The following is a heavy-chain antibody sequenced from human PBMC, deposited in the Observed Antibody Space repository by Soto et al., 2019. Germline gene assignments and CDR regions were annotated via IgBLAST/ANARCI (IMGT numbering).Heavy chain of an antibody. J-gene: IGHJ4*02. CDR3: VKDVGITIFGAATTNDY. CDR2: IKQDGGEK. D-gene: IGHD3-3*01. Sequence: PGGSLRLSCAASGFTFSSYWMSWVRQAPGKGLEWVANIKQDGGEKYYVDSVKGRFTISRDNAKNSLYLQMSSLRAEDTAVYYCVKDVGITIFGAATTNDYWGQGTRVTLSS. V-gene: IGHV3-7*01. CDR1: GFTFSSYW.